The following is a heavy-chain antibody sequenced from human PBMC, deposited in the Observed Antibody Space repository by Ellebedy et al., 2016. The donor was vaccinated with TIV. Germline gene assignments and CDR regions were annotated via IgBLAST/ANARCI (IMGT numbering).Heavy chain of an antibody. Sequence: GESLKISCAASGFTFSTYWMSWVRQAPGKGLEWVANIKYDGSEKYYVKSVKGRFTISRDNAKNSLYLQMDSLRAEDTAVYYCARLGVIAAAGASDYWGQGTLVIVSS. J-gene: IGHJ4*02. CDR1: GFTFSTYW. D-gene: IGHD6-13*01. CDR2: IKYDGSEK. CDR3: ARLGVIAAAGASDY. V-gene: IGHV3-7*02.